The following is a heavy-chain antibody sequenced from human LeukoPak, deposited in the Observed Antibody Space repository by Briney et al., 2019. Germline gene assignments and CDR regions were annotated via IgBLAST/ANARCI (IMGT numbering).Heavy chain of an antibody. CDR3: ARDGYYYAEEFDP. J-gene: IGHJ5*02. CDR1: GFTFSSYA. CDR2: LSYDGSNK. V-gene: IGHV3-30*04. D-gene: IGHD3-10*01. Sequence: GRSLRLSCAASGFTFSSYAMHWVRQAPGKGLEWVAVLSYDGSNKYYADSVKGRFTISRDNSKNTLYLQMNSLRAEDTAVYYCARDGYYYAEEFDPWGQGTLVTVSS.